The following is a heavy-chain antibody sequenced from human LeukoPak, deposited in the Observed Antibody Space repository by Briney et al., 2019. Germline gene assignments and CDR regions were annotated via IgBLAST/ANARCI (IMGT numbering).Heavy chain of an antibody. V-gene: IGHV1-46*01. Sequence: GASVKVPCKASGYSFTTYYMHWVRQAPGQGLEWMGVINPSGGGTTYAQNFQGRVTMTRDTSTTTVYMDLSSLRSEDTAVYFCARELGFGDETDYWGQGTLVTVSS. CDR3: ARELGFGDETDY. CDR1: GYSFTTYY. D-gene: IGHD3-10*01. J-gene: IGHJ4*02. CDR2: INPSGGGT.